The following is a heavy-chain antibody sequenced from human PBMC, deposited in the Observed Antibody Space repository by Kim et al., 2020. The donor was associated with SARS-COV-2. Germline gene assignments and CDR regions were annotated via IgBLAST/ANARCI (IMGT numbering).Heavy chain of an antibody. CDR2: INHSGST. D-gene: IGHD3-9*01. Sequence: SETLSLTCAVYGGSFSGYYWSWIRQPPGKGLEWIGEINHSGSTNYNPSLKSRVTISVDTSKNQFSLKLSSVTAADTAVYYCARGGIGRYFDWLSFDYWG. J-gene: IGHJ4*01. CDR1: GGSFSGYY. V-gene: IGHV4-34*01. CDR3: ARGGIGRYFDWLSFDY.